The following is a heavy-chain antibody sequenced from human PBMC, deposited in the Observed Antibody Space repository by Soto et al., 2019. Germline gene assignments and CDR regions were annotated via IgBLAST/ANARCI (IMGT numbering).Heavy chain of an antibody. Sequence: EVQLLESGGGLVQPGGSLRLSCAASGFTFSNFAVSWVRQAPGKGLEWVSTITGSGENKHYADSVRGRFTISRDNSKNTPELKTNSLRAEDTAVYYAASLPAAYDYIWGSYADTCNIWGQATMVTVSS. CDR1: GFTFSNFA. CDR2: ITGSGENK. J-gene: IGHJ3*02. D-gene: IGHD3-16*01. CDR3: ASLPAAYDYIWGSYADTCNI. V-gene: IGHV3-23*01.